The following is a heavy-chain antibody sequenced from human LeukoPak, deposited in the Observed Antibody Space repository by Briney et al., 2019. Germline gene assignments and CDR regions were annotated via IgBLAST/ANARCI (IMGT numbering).Heavy chain of an antibody. CDR2: INHSGST. CDR1: GGSISSYY. D-gene: IGHD2-15*01. V-gene: IGHV4-34*01. Sequence: SETLSLTCTVSGGSISSYYWSWIRQPPGKGLEWIGEINHSGSTNYNPSLKSRVTISVDTSKNQFSLKLSSVTAADTAVYYCARGCFFFRAATGGWFDPWGQGILVTVSS. J-gene: IGHJ5*02. CDR3: ARGCFFFRAATGGWFDP.